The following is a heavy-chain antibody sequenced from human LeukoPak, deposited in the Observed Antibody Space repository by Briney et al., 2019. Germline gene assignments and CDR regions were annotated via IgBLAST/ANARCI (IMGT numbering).Heavy chain of an antibody. CDR2: VESDASRT. CDR1: GFTLSDHW. J-gene: IGHJ6*02. Sequence: PGGSLRLSCVASGFTLSDHWMYWVRQGPSWGLAHVSRVESDASRTTYADSVKGRFTISRDDAKNTMYLQMNSLRVEDTAVYYCVKGGHKLDIQTTHYYYGLDVWGQGTTVAVS. D-gene: IGHD5-12*01. V-gene: IGHV3-74*03. CDR3: VKGGHKLDIQTTHYYYGLDV.